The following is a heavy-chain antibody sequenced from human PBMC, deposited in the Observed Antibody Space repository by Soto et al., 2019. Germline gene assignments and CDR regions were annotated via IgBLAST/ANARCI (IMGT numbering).Heavy chain of an antibody. CDR2: IYYSGST. CDR1: GGSISSSSDY. D-gene: IGHD2-2*01. Sequence: PSETLSLTCTVSGGSISSSSDYWGWIRQAPGKGLEWIGSIYYSGSTNYNPSLKSRVTISVDTSKNQFSLKLSSVTAADTAVYYCAEDSSDFVVVPVYWGKGTLDTVSS. V-gene: IGHV4-39*07. J-gene: IGHJ4*02. CDR3: AEDSSDFVVVPVY.